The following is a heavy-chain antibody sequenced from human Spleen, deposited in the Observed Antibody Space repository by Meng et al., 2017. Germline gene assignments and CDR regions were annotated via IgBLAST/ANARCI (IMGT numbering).Heavy chain of an antibody. CDR3: AREADYYGSGTYRGYYYYGMDV. V-gene: IGHV4-61*02. Sequence: SETLSLTCTVSGDSITSGSYYWGWIRQPAGKGLEWIGRIYTSGTTYYNPSLNSRVTISRDISNNQFSLKLTSVTAADTAVYYCAREADYYGSGTYRGYYYYGMDVWGQGTTVTVSS. J-gene: IGHJ6*02. CDR2: IYTSGTT. CDR1: GDSITSGSYY. D-gene: IGHD3-10*01.